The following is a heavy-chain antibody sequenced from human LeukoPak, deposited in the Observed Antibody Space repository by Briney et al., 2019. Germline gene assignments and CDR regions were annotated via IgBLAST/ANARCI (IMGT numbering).Heavy chain of an antibody. V-gene: IGHV1-69*01. CDR1: GGTFSSYA. D-gene: IGHD2-2*01. CDR3: ASRGYCSSTSCYAPDY. Sequence: ASVKLSCTASGGTFSSYAISWVRQAPGQGLEWMGGIIPIFGTANYAQKFQGRVTITADESTSTAYMELSSLRSEDTAVDYCASRGYCSSTSCYAPDYWGQGTLVTVSS. CDR2: IIPIFGTA. J-gene: IGHJ4*02.